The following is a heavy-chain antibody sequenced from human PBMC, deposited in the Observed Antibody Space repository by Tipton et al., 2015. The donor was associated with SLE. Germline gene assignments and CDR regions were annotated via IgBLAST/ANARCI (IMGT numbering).Heavy chain of an antibody. V-gene: IGHV4-61*09. CDR2: IYTSGST. CDR1: GGSISSGSYY. J-gene: IGHJ3*02. Sequence: TLSLTCTVSGGSISSGSYYWSWIRQPAGKGLEWIGYIYTSGSTNYNPSLKSRVTISVDTSKNQFSLKLSSVTAADTAVYYCANLRRAIHAFDIWGQGTMVTVSS. CDR3: ANLRRAIHAFDI.